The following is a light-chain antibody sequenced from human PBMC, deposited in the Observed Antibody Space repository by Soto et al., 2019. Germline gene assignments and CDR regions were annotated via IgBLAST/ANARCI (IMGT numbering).Light chain of an antibody. CDR2: EVN. V-gene: IGLV2-14*01. CDR3: SSYTSTKTLEV. J-gene: IGLJ3*02. CDR1: SSDIGDYNY. Sequence: QSVLTQPASVSGSPGQSITISCTGTSSDIGDYNYVSWYQQHPGKVPKLMIYEVNIRPSGVSNRFSGFKSGNTASLTISGLQAEDEADYYCSSYTSTKTLEVIGGGTKLTVL.